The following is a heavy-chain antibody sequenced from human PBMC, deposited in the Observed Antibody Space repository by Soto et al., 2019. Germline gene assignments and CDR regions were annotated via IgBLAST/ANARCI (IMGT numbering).Heavy chain of an antibody. Sequence: SETLSLTCAVYGGSFSGYYWTWIRQPPGKGLEWIGEINHSGSTNYNPSLKSRVTISVDTSKNQFSLKLSSVTAADTAVYDCARGDGYTYYFDYWGQGTPVTVSS. CDR3: ARGDGYTYYFDY. CDR2: INHSGST. V-gene: IGHV4-34*01. D-gene: IGHD5-12*01. J-gene: IGHJ4*02. CDR1: GGSFSGYY.